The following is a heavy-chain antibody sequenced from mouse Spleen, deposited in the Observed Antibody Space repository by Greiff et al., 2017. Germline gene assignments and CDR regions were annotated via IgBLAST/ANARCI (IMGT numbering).Heavy chain of an antibody. V-gene: IGHV1-22*01. CDR3: ARGGYGGNYKRTGFAY. J-gene: IGHJ3*01. CDR2: INPNNGGT. Sequence: EVQLQQSGPELVKPGASVKMSCKASGYTFTDYNMHWVKQSHGKSLEWIGYINPNNGGTSYNQKFKGKATLTVNKSSSTAYMELRSLTSEDSAVYYCARGGYGGNYKRTGFAYWGQGTLVTVSA. CDR1: GYTFTDYN. D-gene: IGHD1-1*02.